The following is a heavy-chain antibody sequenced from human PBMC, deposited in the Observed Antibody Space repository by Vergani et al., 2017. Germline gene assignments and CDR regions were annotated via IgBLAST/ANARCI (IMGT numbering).Heavy chain of an antibody. CDR1: GGSISSSSYY. V-gene: IGHV4-39*01. Sequence: QLQLQESGPGLVKPSETLSLTCTVSGGSISSSSYYWGWIRQPPGKGLEWIGRIYYSGSTYYNPSLKSRVTISVDTSKNQLSLNLSSVNAAHTAVYYCARPGGGTHAFDIWGQGTMVTVSS. J-gene: IGHJ3*02. CDR2: IYYSGST. D-gene: IGHD3-16*01. CDR3: ARPGGGTHAFDI.